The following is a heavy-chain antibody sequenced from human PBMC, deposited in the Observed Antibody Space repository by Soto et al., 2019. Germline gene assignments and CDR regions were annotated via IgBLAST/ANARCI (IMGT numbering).Heavy chain of an antibody. CDR2: INAGNGNT. D-gene: IGHD2-21*02. CDR1: GYTFTSYA. J-gene: IGHJ4*02. Sequence: EASVKVSCKASGYTFTSYAMHWVRQAPGQRLEWMGWINAGNGNTKYSQKFQGRVTITRDTSASTAYMEPGSLRSEDTAVYYCARSIVVVTALDYWGQGTLVTVSS. V-gene: IGHV1-3*01. CDR3: ARSIVVVTALDY.